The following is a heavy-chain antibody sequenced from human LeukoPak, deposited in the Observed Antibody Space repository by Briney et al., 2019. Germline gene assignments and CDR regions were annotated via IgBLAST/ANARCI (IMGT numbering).Heavy chain of an antibody. CDR3: ARGKAGSYDSSGYIDY. J-gene: IGHJ4*02. Sequence: PSETLSLTCAVYGGSFSGYYWSWIRQPPPKGLEWIGEINHSGSTNYNPSLKSRVTITVDTSKNQFSLKLSSVTAADTAVYYCARGKAGSYDSSGYIDYWGQGTLVTVSS. D-gene: IGHD3-22*01. CDR1: GGSFSGYY. CDR2: INHSGST. V-gene: IGHV4-34*01.